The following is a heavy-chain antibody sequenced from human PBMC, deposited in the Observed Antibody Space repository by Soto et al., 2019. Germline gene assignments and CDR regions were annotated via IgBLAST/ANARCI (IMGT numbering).Heavy chain of an antibody. D-gene: IGHD1-26*01. CDR1: GFTFSSYG. J-gene: IGHJ3*02. CDR2: ISYDGSNK. Sequence: QVQLVESGGGVVQPGRSLSLSCAASGFTFSSYGMHWVRQAPGKGLEWVAVISYDGSNKYYADSVKGRFTISRDNSKNTLYLQMNSLRAEDTAVYYCAKVEVGDTPDACDIWGQGTMVTVSS. V-gene: IGHV3-30*18. CDR3: AKVEVGDTPDACDI.